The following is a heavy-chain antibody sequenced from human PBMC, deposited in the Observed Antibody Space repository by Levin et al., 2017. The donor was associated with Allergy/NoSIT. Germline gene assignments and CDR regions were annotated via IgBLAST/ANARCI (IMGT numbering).Heavy chain of an antibody. CDR3: ARVRRDSSSWYNWFDP. J-gene: IGHJ5*02. Sequence: ASVKVSCKASGYTFTSYGISWVRQAPGQGLEWMGWISAYNGNTNYAQKLQGRVTMTTDTSTSTAYMELRSLRSDDTAVYYCARVRRDSSSWYNWFDPWGQGTLVTVSS. CDR2: ISAYNGNT. D-gene: IGHD6-13*01. V-gene: IGHV1-18*01. CDR1: GYTFTSYG.